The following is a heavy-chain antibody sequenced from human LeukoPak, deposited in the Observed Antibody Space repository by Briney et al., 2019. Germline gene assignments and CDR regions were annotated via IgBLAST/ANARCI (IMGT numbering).Heavy chain of an antibody. CDR1: GSISSYY. J-gene: IGHJ3*02. CDR3: ARQKCTSTSCLTKNAFDI. V-gene: IGHV4-4*09. D-gene: IGHD2-2*01. CDR2: IYTSGST. Sequence: SETLSLTCTVSGSISSYYWSWIRQPPGKGLEWIGYIYTSGSTSCNPSLKSRVTISVDTSKNQFSLDLSSVTAADTAVYYCARQKCTSTSCLTKNAFDIWGQGTMVTVSS.